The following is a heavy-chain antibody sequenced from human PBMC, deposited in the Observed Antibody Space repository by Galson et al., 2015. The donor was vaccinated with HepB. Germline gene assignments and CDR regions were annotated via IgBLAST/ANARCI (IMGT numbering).Heavy chain of an antibody. CDR2: IKQDGSEK. V-gene: IGHV3-7*04. CDR1: GFTFSSYW. D-gene: IGHD6-13*01. Sequence: SLRLSCAASGFTFSSYWMSWVRQAPGKGLEWVANIKQDGSEKYYVDSVKGRFTISRDNAKNSLYLQMNSLRAEDTAVYYCARGGSIAAAGTPFQAYYGMDVWGQGTTVTVSS. CDR3: ARGGSIAAAGTPFQAYYGMDV. J-gene: IGHJ6*02.